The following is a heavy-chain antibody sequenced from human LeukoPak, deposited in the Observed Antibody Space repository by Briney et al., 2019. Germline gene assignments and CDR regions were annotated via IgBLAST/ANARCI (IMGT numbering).Heavy chain of an antibody. CDR2: IYYSGST. D-gene: IGHD3-10*02. Sequence: NPSETLSLTCTVSGGSISSSSYYWGWIRQPPGKGLEWIGSIYYSGSTYYNPSLKSRVTISVDTSKNQFSLKLSSVTAADTAVYYVPEAKRGYVPFYSYYSYMTSGAKGPRSPSP. CDR3: PEAKRGYVPFYSYYSYMTS. CDR1: GGSISSSSYY. J-gene: IGHJ6*03. V-gene: IGHV4-39*07.